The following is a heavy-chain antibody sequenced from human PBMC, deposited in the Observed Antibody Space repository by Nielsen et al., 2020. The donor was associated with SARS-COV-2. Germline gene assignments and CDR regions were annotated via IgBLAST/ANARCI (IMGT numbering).Heavy chain of an antibody. Sequence: GESLKISCAASGFTFSAYAMIWVRQAAGKGLEWVSAVSGDVAHTTYYADSVKGRFTISRDNSKNTLYLQMNSLRAEDTAVYYCAKDLVHYDSSGLDYWGQGTLVTVSS. D-gene: IGHD3-22*01. CDR3: AKDLVHYDSSGLDY. J-gene: IGHJ4*02. CDR1: GFTFSAYA. CDR2: VSGDVAHTT. V-gene: IGHV3-23*01.